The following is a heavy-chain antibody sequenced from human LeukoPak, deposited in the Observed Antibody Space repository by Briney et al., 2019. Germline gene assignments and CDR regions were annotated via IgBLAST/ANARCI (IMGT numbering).Heavy chain of an antibody. V-gene: IGHV4-4*09. CDR1: GGSISSYH. CDR3: ARVRVSGSYLYYFDY. D-gene: IGHD1-26*01. Sequence: SETLSLTCTVSGGSISSYHWSWVRQPPGKGLEWIGYILTSGSTNYNPSLKSRLTISLDTSTNQFTLKLSSVTAADTAVYYYARVRVSGSYLYYFDYWGQGALVTVSS. J-gene: IGHJ4*02. CDR2: ILTSGST.